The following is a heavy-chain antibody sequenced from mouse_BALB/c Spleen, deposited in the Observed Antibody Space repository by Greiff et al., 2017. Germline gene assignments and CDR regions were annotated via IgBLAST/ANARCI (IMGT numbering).Heavy chain of an antibody. CDR3: ARDGTVVPY. CDR2: INSNGGST. J-gene: IGHJ3*01. D-gene: IGHD1-1*01. CDR1: GFTFSSYG. Sequence: EVKLMESGGGLVQPGGSLKLSCAASGFTFSSYGMSWVRQTPDKRLELVATINSNGGSTYYPDSVKGRFTISRDNAKNTLYLQMSSLKSEDTAMYYCARDGTVVPYWGQGTLVTVSA. V-gene: IGHV5-6-3*01.